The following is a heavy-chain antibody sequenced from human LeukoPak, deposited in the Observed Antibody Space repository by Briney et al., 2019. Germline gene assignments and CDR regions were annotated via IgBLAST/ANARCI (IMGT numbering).Heavy chain of an antibody. CDR1: GGTFSRYA. CDR3: ASSRSDLPAIFDY. CDR2: IIPIFGTA. Sequence: GASVNVSCTASGGTFSRYAISWVRQAPGQGREWVGGIIPIFGTANYAQKFQGRGTITADESTSTAYMELSSLRSEDTAVYYCASSRSDLPAIFDYWGQGTLVTVSS. D-gene: IGHD2-2*01. J-gene: IGHJ4*02. V-gene: IGHV1-69*13.